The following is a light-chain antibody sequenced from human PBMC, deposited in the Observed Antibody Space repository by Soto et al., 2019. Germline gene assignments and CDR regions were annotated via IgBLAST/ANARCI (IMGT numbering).Light chain of an antibody. CDR3: SSYTSSTTFV. J-gene: IGLJ1*01. V-gene: IGLV2-14*01. Sequence: QSVLTQPASVSGSPGQSITISCTGTSSDVGGYDFVSWYQQHPGKAPKLMISEVSNRPSGVSSRFSGSKSGNTASLTISGLQAEDEDDYYCSSYTSSTTFVFATGTKLTVL. CDR2: EVS. CDR1: SSDVGGYDF.